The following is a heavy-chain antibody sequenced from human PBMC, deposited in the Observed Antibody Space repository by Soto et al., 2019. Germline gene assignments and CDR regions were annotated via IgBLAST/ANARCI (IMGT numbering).Heavy chain of an antibody. V-gene: IGHV3-21*01. CDR3: TRDYVMDV. D-gene: IGHD3-10*02. Sequence: PGGSLRLSCAASGFTFSGDAMNWVRQAPGKGLEWVSSISTTSTYIYYADSVKGRFTISRDNANSSLHLQMNSLRAEDTAVYYCTRDYVMDVWGQGTTVTVSS. CDR2: ISTTSTYI. CDR1: GFTFSGDA. J-gene: IGHJ6*02.